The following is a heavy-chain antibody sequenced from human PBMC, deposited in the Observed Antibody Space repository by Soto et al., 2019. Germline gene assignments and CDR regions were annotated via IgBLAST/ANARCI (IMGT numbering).Heavy chain of an antibody. Sequence: QVQLVQSGAEVKKPGASVKVSCKASGYTFTSYGISWVRQAPGQGLEWMGWISAYNGNTNYAQKLQGRVTMTTDTSTSTXFMXLXTLRSDDTAVYYCARDRHYDFWSGYYTGNSYYGVDVWGQGTTVTVSS. CDR1: GYTFTSYG. CDR2: ISAYNGNT. D-gene: IGHD3-3*01. CDR3: ARDRHYDFWSGYYTGNSYYGVDV. J-gene: IGHJ6*02. V-gene: IGHV1-18*01.